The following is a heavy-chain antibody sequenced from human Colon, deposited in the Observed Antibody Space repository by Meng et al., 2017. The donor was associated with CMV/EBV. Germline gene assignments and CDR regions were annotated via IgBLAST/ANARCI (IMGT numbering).Heavy chain of an antibody. J-gene: IGHJ6*02. CDR2: VSAYNGNK. Sequence: ASVKVSCKASGYTFTDHYIQWVRQAPGQGLEWMGWVSAYNGNKKYVQNLLGRVTMTTDTSTTTAYMELRSLRFDDTAVYYCAKVRSGTYLGRYYGMDVWGQGTTVTVSS. V-gene: IGHV1-18*04. CDR3: AKVRSGTYLGRYYGMDV. D-gene: IGHD1-26*01. CDR1: GYTFTDHY.